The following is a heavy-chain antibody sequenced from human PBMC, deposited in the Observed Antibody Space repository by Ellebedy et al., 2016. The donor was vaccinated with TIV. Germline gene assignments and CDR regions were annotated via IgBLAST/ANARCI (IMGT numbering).Heavy chain of an antibody. Sequence: GGSLRLXXEASRFTFSSYAMSWVRQAPGKRLEWVSIISGSGDITYYADSVKGRFTISRDNSKNTVFLQMNSLRAEDTAVYYCAKDREYSSYYYMGDGAFDFWGQGTVVTVSS. CDR3: AKDREYSSYYYMGDGAFDF. CDR2: ISGSGDIT. D-gene: IGHD6-6*01. V-gene: IGHV3-23*01. J-gene: IGHJ3*01. CDR1: RFTFSSYA.